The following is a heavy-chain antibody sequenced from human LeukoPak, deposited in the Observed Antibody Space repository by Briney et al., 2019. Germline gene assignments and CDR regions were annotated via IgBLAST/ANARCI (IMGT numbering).Heavy chain of an antibody. Sequence: PSETLSLTCTVSGGSLSSYYWSWIRQPAGKGLEWIGRIYTSGSTNYNPSLKSRVTMSVDTSKNQFSLKLSSVTAADTAVYYCAMTRFGVVINWYFDLWGRGTLVTVSS. CDR1: GGSLSSYY. J-gene: IGHJ2*01. CDR3: AMTRFGVVINWYFDL. V-gene: IGHV4-4*07. D-gene: IGHD3-3*01. CDR2: IYTSGST.